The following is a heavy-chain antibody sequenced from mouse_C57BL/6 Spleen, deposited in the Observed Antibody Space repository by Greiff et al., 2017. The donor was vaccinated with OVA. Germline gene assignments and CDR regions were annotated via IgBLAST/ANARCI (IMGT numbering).Heavy chain of an antibody. CDR2: ISYDGSN. D-gene: IGHD1-1*01. CDR3: ARGDYYGSSSMDY. J-gene: IGHJ4*01. V-gene: IGHV3-6*01. CDR1: GYSITSGYY. Sequence: VQLKESGPGLVKPSQSLSLTCSVTGYSITSGYYWNWIRQFPGNKLEWMGYISYDGSNNSNPSLKNRISITRDTSKNQFFLKLNSVTTEDTATYYCARGDYYGSSSMDYWGQGTSVTVSS.